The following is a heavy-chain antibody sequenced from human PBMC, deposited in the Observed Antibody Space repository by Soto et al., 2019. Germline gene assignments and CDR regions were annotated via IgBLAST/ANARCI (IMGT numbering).Heavy chain of an antibody. V-gene: IGHV4-30-4*01. CDR1: GGSISSGDYY. CDR2: IYYSGST. CDR3: ARGKGDDYGDSKDFDY. D-gene: IGHD4-17*01. Sequence: QVQLQESGPGLVKPSQTLSLTCTVSGGSISSGDYYWSWIRQPPGKGREWIGYIYYSGSTYYNPSLKSRVTISVDTSKNQSSLKLSPVTAADTAVYYCARGKGDDYGDSKDFDYWGQGTLVTVSS. J-gene: IGHJ4*02.